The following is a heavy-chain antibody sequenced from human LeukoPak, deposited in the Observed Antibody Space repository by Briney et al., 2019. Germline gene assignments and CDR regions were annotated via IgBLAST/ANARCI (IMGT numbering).Heavy chain of an antibody. Sequence: ASVKVSCKASGYTFTSYAMNWVRQAPGQGLEWMGWINTNTGNPTYAQGFTGRFVFSLDTSVSTAYLQISSLKAEDTAVYYCARGEVQQQLWAVAYWGQGTLVTVSS. CDR3: ARGEVQQQLWAVAY. CDR1: GYTFTSYA. V-gene: IGHV7-4-1*02. D-gene: IGHD6-13*01. J-gene: IGHJ4*02. CDR2: INTNTGNP.